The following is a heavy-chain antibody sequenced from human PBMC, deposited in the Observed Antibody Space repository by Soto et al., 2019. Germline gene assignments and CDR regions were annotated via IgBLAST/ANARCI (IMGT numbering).Heavy chain of an antibody. V-gene: IGHV3-48*02. J-gene: IGHJ6*02. D-gene: IGHD6-13*01. CDR1: GFIFSDYT. Sequence: EVQLVESGGDLVQPGGSLGLSCAASGFIFSDYTMTWVRQAPGRGLEFVSHISSSGGAIFYAESVKGRFTVSRDNAKNSLYLQMNSLRDEDTAVYFCARDHGGSTWFVGVYYFFGMDVWGQGTAVTVSS. CDR3: ARDHGGSTWFVGVYYFFGMDV. CDR2: ISSSGGAI.